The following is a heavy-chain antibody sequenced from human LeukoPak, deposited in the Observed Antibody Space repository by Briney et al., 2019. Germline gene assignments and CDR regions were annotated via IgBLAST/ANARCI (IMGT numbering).Heavy chain of an antibody. CDR1: ADSISSYY. J-gene: IGHJ5*02. V-gene: IGHV4-59*08. D-gene: IGHD6-19*01. Sequence: SETLSLTRSVSADSISSYYWSWIRQPPGKGLEWIGYVYYRGNTKYNPSLKSRVTIEVDTSKNQFSLNLTSVTAADTAVYYCARHVRGSVASPWFDPWGQGALVTVSS. CDR3: ARHVRGSVASPWFDP. CDR2: VYYRGNT.